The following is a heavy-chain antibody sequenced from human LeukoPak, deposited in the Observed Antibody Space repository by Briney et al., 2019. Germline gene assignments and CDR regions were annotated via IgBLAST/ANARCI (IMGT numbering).Heavy chain of an antibody. CDR2: IKQDGSEK. V-gene: IGHV3-7*01. CDR1: GFTFSSYW. J-gene: IGHJ4*02. CDR3: ARVIPPQYYYDSSGYYLTDAFDY. D-gene: IGHD3-22*01. Sequence: QPGGSLRLSCAASGFTFSSYWMSWVRQAPGKGLEWVANIKQDGSEKYYVDSVKGRFTISRDNAKNSLYLQMNSLRAEDTAVYYCARVIPPQYYYDSSGYYLTDAFDYWGQGTLVTVS.